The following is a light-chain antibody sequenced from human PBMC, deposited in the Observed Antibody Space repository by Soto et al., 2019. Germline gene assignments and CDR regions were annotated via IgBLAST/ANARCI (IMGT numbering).Light chain of an antibody. V-gene: IGKV2-28*01. CDR1: QSLLHSNGYNY. Sequence: DIVMTQSPLSLPVTPGEPASISCRSSQSLLHSNGYNYLDWYLQKPGQSPRLLIYGASSRAAGIPDRVSGSGSGTDFTLTISRLEPEDFAVYYCQQYGNSPNTFGQGTRLEIK. J-gene: IGKJ5*01. CDR3: QQYGNSPNT. CDR2: GAS.